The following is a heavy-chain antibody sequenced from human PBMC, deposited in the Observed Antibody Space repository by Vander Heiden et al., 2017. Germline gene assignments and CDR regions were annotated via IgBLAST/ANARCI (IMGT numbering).Heavy chain of an antibody. D-gene: IGHD3-22*01. CDR2: MSYDGSET. V-gene: IGHV3-30*18. Sequence: VHPVHSGGGVVQPGRSLRLSCAASGLSFSRYGMHWVRQAPGNGVGWVAVMSYDGSETYYADSVKGRFTISRDNFKNTLYLEMNSLRVEDTAVYYCAKDYYPHMTFIVVVTNSLDYWGQGTLLTVSS. CDR1: GLSFSRYG. J-gene: IGHJ4*02. CDR3: AKDYYPHMTFIVVVTNSLDY.